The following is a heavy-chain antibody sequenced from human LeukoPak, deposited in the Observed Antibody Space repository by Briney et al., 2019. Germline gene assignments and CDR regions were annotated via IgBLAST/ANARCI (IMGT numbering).Heavy chain of an antibody. CDR2: ISAYNGNT. V-gene: IGHV1-18*01. J-gene: IGHJ6*02. D-gene: IGHD4-17*01. CDR3: ARDSGDYTYYYYGMDV. Sequence: GASVKVSCKASGYTFINYGISWVRQAPGQGLEWMGWISAYNGNTNYAQKLQGRVTMTTDTSTSTAYMELRSLSSDDTAVYYCARDSGDYTYYYYGMDVWGQGTTVTVSS. CDR1: GYTFINYG.